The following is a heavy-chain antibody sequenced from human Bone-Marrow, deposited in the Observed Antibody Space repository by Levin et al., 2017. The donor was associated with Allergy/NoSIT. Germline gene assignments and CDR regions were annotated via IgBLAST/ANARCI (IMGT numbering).Heavy chain of an antibody. Sequence: SETLSLTCSVSGASITSGDHYWSWIRQSPGKGLEWIGYIYYSGSTYYNPSLMTRITISLDPSKNHFSLKLRSVTDADTAVYYCASLSYYYGAGTHPDEDYWGQGALVIVSS. V-gene: IGHV4-30-4*01. D-gene: IGHD3-10*01. CDR1: GASITSGDHY. CDR2: IYYSGST. J-gene: IGHJ4*02. CDR3: ASLSYYYGAGTHPDEDY.